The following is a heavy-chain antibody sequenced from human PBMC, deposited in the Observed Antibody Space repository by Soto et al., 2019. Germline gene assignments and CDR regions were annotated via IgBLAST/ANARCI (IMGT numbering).Heavy chain of an antibody. D-gene: IGHD2-2*01. CDR2: MNEDGSEI. Sequence: EVQLGESGGALVQPGGSLRISCVVSGFNFRGYWMSWVRQAPGKGLEWVATMNEDGSEIYYVGSVKGRFAISRDNDDNSLHLQMNYVSAEDTGVYFCARDVGFDYANWGQGTLVTVSS. J-gene: IGHJ1*01. V-gene: IGHV3-7*01. CDR3: ARDVGFDYAN. CDR1: GFNFRGYW.